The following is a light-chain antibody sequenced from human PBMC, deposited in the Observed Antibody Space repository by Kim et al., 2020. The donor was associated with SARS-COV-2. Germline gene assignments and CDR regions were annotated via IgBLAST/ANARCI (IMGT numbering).Light chain of an antibody. CDR3: NSRDSNDTVV. CDR1: NLISYY. CDR2: VKN. J-gene: IGLJ2*01. Sequence: VALGQNVRITCQGDNLISYYAPWSPQKPGQAPILVIYVKNNRPSGIPDRFSGSSSGNPASLTITGTQAGDEADYYCNSRDSNDTVVFGGGTQLTVL. V-gene: IGLV3-19*01.